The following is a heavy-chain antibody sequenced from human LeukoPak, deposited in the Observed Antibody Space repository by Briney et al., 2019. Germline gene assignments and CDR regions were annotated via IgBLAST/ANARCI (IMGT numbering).Heavy chain of an antibody. D-gene: IGHD3-3*01. CDR1: GGSISSYY. CDR2: IYTSGST. V-gene: IGHV4-4*07. Sequence: SETLSLTCTVSGGSISSYYWSWIRQPAGKGLEWIGRIYTSGSTNYNPSLKSRVTISVDTSKNQFSLKLSSVTAADTAVYYCARSLIPGDFWSVFDPWGQGTLVTVSS. CDR3: ARSLIPGDFWSVFDP. J-gene: IGHJ5*02.